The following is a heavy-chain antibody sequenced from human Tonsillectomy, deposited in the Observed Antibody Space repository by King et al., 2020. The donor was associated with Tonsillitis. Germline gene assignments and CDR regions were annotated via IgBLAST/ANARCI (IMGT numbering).Heavy chain of an antibody. Sequence: VQLQESGPGLVKPSETLSLTCTVSGGSISSYYWSWIRQPPGKGLEWIGYIYYSGSTNYNPSLKSRVTISVDTSKNQFSLKLSSVPAADTAVYYCARLGAFDYYDSSGLYAFDIWGQGTMVTVSS. CDR1: GGSISSYY. J-gene: IGHJ3*02. V-gene: IGHV4-59*01. CDR3: ARLGAFDYYDSSGLYAFDI. CDR2: IYYSGST. D-gene: IGHD3-22*01.